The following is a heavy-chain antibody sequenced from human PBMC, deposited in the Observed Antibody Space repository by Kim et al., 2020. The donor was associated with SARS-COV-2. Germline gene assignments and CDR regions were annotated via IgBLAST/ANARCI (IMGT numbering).Heavy chain of an antibody. D-gene: IGHD1-1*01. CDR3: ARGRRYPTSRDGSNYMDV. J-gene: IGHJ6*03. Sequence: SRVTISVDTSKNQFSLKLSSVTAADTAVYYCARGRRYPTSRDGSNYMDVWGKGTTVTVSS. V-gene: IGHV4-34*01.